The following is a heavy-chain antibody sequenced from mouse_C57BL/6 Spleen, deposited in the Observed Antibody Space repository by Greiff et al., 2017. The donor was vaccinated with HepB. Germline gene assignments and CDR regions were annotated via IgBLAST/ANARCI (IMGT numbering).Heavy chain of an antibody. CDR1: GYTFTDYE. CDR2: IDPETGGT. V-gene: IGHV1-15*01. CDR3: TRRGGDGYYYFDY. Sequence: VQLQQSGAELVRPGASVTLSCKASGYTFTDYEMHWVKQTPVHGLEWIGAIDPETGGTAYNQKFKGKAILTADKSSSTAYMELRSLTSEDSAVYYCTRRGGDGYYYFDYWGQGTTLTVSS. J-gene: IGHJ2*01. D-gene: IGHD2-3*01.